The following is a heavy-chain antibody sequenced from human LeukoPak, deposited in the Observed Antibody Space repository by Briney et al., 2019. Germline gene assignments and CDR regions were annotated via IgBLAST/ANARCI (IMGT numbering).Heavy chain of an antibody. CDR2: IYSSGST. V-gene: IGHV4-59*01. Sequence: PSETLSLTCTVSGGSISSYYWSWIRQPPGKGLEWIGYIYSSGSTNYNPSLKSRVTVSVDTSKNQFSLKLSSVTAADTAVYYCARGRITIFGVVTRGFDPWGQGTLVTVSS. CDR1: GGSISSYY. J-gene: IGHJ5*02. CDR3: ARGRITIFGVVTRGFDP. D-gene: IGHD3-3*01.